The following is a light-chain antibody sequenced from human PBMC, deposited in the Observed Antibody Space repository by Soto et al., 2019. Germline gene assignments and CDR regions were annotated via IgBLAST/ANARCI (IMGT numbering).Light chain of an antibody. CDR1: XSGISSY. J-gene: IGKJ1*01. Sequence: ELASTQSPGTLSLSPGERATLSCXPSXSGISSYLAWYQQKPGQAPRLLIYGASSRASGIPDRFSASGSGTDFTPTISRLEPEDFAVYYCQQYGSSQWTFGQGTKVDIK. V-gene: IGKV3-20*01. CDR3: QQYGSSQWT. CDR2: GAS.